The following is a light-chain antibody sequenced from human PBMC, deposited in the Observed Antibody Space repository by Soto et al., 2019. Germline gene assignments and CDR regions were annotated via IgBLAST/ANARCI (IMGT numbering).Light chain of an antibody. J-gene: IGKJ1*01. CDR2: AAS. Sequence: AIRMTQSPSSLSASTGARVTITCRASQGISSYLAWYQQKPGKAPKLLIYAASTLQSGVPSRFSGSGSGTDLTITISCLQSEDCETYDGQQYYSYPRTFGQGTKVDIK. CDR3: QQYYSYPRT. CDR1: QGISSY. V-gene: IGKV1-8*01.